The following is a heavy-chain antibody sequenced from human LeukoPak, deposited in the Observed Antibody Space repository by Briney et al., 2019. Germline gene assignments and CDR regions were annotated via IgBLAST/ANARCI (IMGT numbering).Heavy chain of an antibody. D-gene: IGHD3-16*01. CDR3: ARSALGGWFDP. CDR1: GGSISSSSYY. V-gene: IGHV4-39*07. J-gene: IGHJ5*02. Sequence: SETLSLTCTVSGGSISSSSYYWSWIRQPPGKGLEWIGYIYYSGSTYYNPSLKSRVTISVDTSKNQFSLKLSSVTAADTAVYYCARSALGGWFDPWGQGTLVTVSS. CDR2: IYYSGST.